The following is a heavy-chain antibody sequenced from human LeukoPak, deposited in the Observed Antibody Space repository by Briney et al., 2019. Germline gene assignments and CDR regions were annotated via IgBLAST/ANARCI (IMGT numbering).Heavy chain of an antibody. V-gene: IGHV3-20*04. J-gene: IGHJ3*02. CDR2: INWNGGST. Sequence: GGSLRLSCAASGFTFVDYGMNWVRQAPGEGVEWVSGINWNGGSTGYADSVKGRFTISRDNAKNSLYLQMNSLRAEDTALYYCARAGLGAFDIWGQGTMVTVSS. CDR3: ARAGLGAFDI. CDR1: GFTFVDYG.